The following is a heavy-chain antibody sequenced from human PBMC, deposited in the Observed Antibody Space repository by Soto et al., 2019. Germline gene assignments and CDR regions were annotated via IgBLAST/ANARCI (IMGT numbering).Heavy chain of an antibody. V-gene: IGHV3-64*01. D-gene: IGHD2-2*01. CDR2: ISSNGGST. CDR3: ARDGRGYCSSTSCYAGYYYYMDV. CDR1: GFTFSSYA. Sequence: EVQLVESGGGLVQPGGSLRLSCAASGFTFSSYAMHWVRQAPGKGLEYVSAISSNGGSTYYANSVKGRFTISRDNSKNTLYIQMGSLRAEDMAVYYCARDGRGYCSSTSCYAGYYYYMDVWGKGTTVTVSS. J-gene: IGHJ6*03.